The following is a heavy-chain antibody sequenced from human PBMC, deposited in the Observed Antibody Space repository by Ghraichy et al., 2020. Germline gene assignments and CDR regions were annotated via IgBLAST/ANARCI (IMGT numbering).Heavy chain of an antibody. J-gene: IGHJ5*02. D-gene: IGHD3-10*01. CDR1: GYSISSGYY. CDR2: IYHSGST. V-gene: IGHV4-38-2*02. Sequence: SETLSLTCTVSGYSISSGYYWGWIRQPPGEGLEWIGSIYHSGSTYYNPSLKSRVTISVDTSKNQFSLKLSSVTAADTAVYYCARTAIGEFDPWGQGTLVTVSS. CDR3: ARTAIGEFDP.